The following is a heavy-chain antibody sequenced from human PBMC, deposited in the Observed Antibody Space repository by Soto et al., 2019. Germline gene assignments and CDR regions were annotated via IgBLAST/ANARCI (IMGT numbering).Heavy chain of an antibody. Sequence: GGSLRLSCAASGFTFSSYAMSWVRTAQGKGLEWVAAMSGSGGSTYYADSAKGRFTISRDNSKDTLYLQMXSMRAEDTAVYYCAKDIKGKRAGYDPLAIGGQGPIVIVSS. D-gene: IGHD3-22*01. CDR2: MSGSGGST. CDR3: AKDIKGKRAGYDPLAI. J-gene: IGHJ4*03. CDR1: GFTFSSYA. V-gene: IGHV3-23*01.